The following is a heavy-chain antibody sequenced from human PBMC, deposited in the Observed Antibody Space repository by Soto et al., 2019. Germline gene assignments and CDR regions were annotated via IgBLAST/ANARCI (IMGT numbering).Heavy chain of an antibody. J-gene: IGHJ6*03. V-gene: IGHV3-21*01. CDR2: ISSSSSYI. D-gene: IGHD2-15*01. Sequence: EVQLVESGGGLVKPGGSLRLSCAASGFTFSSYSMNWVRQAPGKGLEWVSSISSSSSYIYYADSVKGRFTISRDNAKNSLYLKMNRLRAEDTAVYYCARAYIVVVVAEHSDYCMDVWGKGSTVTVSS. CDR1: GFTFSSYS. CDR3: ARAYIVVVVAEHSDYCMDV.